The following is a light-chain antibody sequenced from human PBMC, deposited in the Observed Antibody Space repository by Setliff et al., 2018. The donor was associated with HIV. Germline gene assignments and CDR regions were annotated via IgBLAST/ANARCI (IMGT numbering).Light chain of an antibody. CDR2: VNS. V-gene: IGLV1-40*01. CDR1: RSNIGAGYD. J-gene: IGLJ1*01. CDR3: QSYDSNLSGV. Sequence: QSVLTQPPSVSGAPGQRVTISCTGDRSNIGAGYDVHWYQQLPGAAPKLLIYVNSNRPSGVPGRFSGSKSGTSASLAITGLQAEDEADYYCQSYDSNLSGVFGTGTKVTVL.